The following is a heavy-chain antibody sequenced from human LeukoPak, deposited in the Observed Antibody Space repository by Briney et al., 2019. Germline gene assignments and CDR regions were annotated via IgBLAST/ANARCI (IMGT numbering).Heavy chain of an antibody. Sequence: SETLSLTCTVSGGSISSSSYYWGWIRQPPGKGLEWIGSVYYSGSTYYNPSLKSRVTISVDTSKNQFSLKLSSVTAADTAVYYCARHEDPGYSSSWSFDCWGQGTLVTVSS. D-gene: IGHD6-13*01. J-gene: IGHJ4*02. CDR2: VYYSGST. CDR3: ARHEDPGYSSSWSFDC. V-gene: IGHV4-39*01. CDR1: GGSISSSSYY.